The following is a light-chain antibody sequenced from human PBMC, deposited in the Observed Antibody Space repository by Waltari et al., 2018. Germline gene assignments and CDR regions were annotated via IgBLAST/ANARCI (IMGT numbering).Light chain of an antibody. V-gene: IGKV5-2*01. J-gene: IGKJ2*01. Sequence: ETTLTQSPAFMSATPRDKVNISCRASQDIDDEMNWYQQKPGEGAIFIIQEATTLVPGIPPRFSGSGFGTDFTLTINNIQSEDVASYFCLEHDNFPTHTFGQGTKLEIK. CDR3: LEHDNFPTHT. CDR1: QDIDDE. CDR2: EAT.